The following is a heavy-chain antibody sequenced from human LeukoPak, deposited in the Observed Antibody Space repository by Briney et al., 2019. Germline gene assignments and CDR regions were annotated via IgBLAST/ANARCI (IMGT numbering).Heavy chain of an antibody. CDR3: ARDMGRYSGYDYDY. CDR1: GYTFTDYY. J-gene: IGHJ4*02. CDR2: IHPNSGAT. V-gene: IGHV1-2*02. D-gene: IGHD5-12*01. Sequence: ASVKVSCKASGYTFTDYYLHWVRQAPGQGLEWVGWIHPNSGATHYAQKFQGRLTVTRDTSISTVYMELTRLRSDDTAVYYCARDMGRYSGYDYDYWGQGTLVTAS.